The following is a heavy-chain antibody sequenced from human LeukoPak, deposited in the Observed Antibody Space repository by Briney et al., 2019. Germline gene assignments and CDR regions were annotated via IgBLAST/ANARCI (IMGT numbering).Heavy chain of an antibody. CDR1: GFTVSSNY. D-gene: IGHD4-17*01. J-gene: IGHJ3*02. CDR3: AKGNYGDSGGNAFDI. Sequence: PGGSLRLSCAASGFTVSSNYMSWVRQAPGKGLEWVSGTSWHSGSIAYADSVKGRFTISRDNAKNSLYLQMNSLRVEDTALFYCAKGNYGDSGGNAFDIWGQGTMVTVSS. CDR2: TSWHSGSI. V-gene: IGHV3-9*01.